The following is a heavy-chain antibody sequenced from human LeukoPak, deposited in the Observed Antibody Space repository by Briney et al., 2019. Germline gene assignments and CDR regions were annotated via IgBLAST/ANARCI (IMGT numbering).Heavy chain of an antibody. Sequence: SVKVSCKASGGTFSSYAISWVRQVPGQGLEWTGGIIPIFGTANYAQKFQGRVTITTDESTSTAYMELSSLRSEDTAVYYCARDREATYDSSGYYDYWGQGTLVTVSS. J-gene: IGHJ4*02. V-gene: IGHV1-69*05. CDR1: GGTFSSYA. CDR3: ARDREATYDSSGYYDY. D-gene: IGHD3-22*01. CDR2: IIPIFGTA.